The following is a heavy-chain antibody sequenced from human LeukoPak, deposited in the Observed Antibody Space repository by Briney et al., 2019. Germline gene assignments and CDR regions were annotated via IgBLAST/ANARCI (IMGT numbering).Heavy chain of an antibody. Sequence: SETQSLTCAVYGGSFSGYYWSWIRQPPGKGLEWIGEINHSGSTNYNPSLKSRVTISVDTSKNQFSLKLSSVTAADTAVYYCERGRPAKAGQRARKGYYFDYWGQGTLVTVSS. CDR3: ERGRPAKAGQRARKGYYFDY. V-gene: IGHV4-34*01. D-gene: IGHD6-19*01. CDR2: INHSGST. J-gene: IGHJ4*02. CDR1: GGSFSGYY.